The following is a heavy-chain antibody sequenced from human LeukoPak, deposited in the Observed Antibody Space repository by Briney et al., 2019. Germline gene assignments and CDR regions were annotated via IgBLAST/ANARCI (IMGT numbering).Heavy chain of an antibody. CDR1: GGSISSISYY. J-gene: IGHJ4*02. D-gene: IGHD1-26*01. V-gene: IGHV4-39*01. CDR2: IYYSGST. CDR3: ARHAWELLYDY. Sequence: SDPLSLPCTVSGGSISSISYYWGWIRKPPGKGVEWIGSIYYSGSTYYNPSLKSRVTINVDTTKNQHTLKLRSVTAADTAVYYCARHAWELLYDYWGQGTLVTVSS.